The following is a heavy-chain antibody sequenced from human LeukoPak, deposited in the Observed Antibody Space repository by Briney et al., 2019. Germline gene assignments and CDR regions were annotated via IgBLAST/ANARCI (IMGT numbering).Heavy chain of an antibody. Sequence: GESLKISLRGSGYSFTTYWIGWVRQMPGKGLGWMGIIYPGDSDTRYSPSFQGQVTMSADKSINTAYLQWSSLKASDTAMYYCARRQGCSSTSCPPDYWGQGTLVTVSS. V-gene: IGHV5-51*01. D-gene: IGHD2-2*01. J-gene: IGHJ4*02. CDR2: IYPGDSDT. CDR3: ARRQGCSSTSCPPDY. CDR1: GYSFTTYW.